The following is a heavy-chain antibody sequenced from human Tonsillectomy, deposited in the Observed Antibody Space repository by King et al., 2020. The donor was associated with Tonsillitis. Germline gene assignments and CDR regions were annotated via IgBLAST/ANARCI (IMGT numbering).Heavy chain of an antibody. J-gene: IGHJ4*02. D-gene: IGHD1-26*01. CDR2: IYPGDSDT. CDR3: AAESYSGNDRLGGY. CDR1: GYNFTNYW. V-gene: IGHV5-51*03. Sequence: QLVQSGAEVKKPGESLKISCKTSGYNFTNYWIGWVRQKPGKGLEWMGLIYPGDSDTRYSPSLQGQVTISADKSISTAYLQWSSLKASDTAMYYCAAESYSGNDRLGGYWGQGTLVTVSS.